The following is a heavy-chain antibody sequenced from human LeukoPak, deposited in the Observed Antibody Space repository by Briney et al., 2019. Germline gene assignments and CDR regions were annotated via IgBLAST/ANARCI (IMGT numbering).Heavy chain of an antibody. CDR1: GFTFSSYG. CDR3: ATAHDYYYYMDV. J-gene: IGHJ6*03. CDR2: IRYDGSNK. V-gene: IGHV3-30*02. Sequence: PGGSLRLSCAASGFTFSSYGMHWVRQAPGKGLEWVAFIRYDGSNKYYADSVKGRFTISRDNSKNTLYLQMNSLRAEDTAVYYCATAHDYYYYMDVWGKGTTVTVSS.